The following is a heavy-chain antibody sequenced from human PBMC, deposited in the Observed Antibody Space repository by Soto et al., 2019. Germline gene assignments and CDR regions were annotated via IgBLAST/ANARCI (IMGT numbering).Heavy chain of an antibody. J-gene: IGHJ4*02. CDR1: GFTFTNYG. Sequence: QIRLVQSGPEVKQPGASMRVSCKASGFTFTNYGFSWLRQAPGQGLEWLGWVSAASGDTDYAQKVRGRVSMNRDSSTNTVFMELRSLTSDDSALYYCARERVSVNLVGGDFDYWGEGNLVTVSS. D-gene: IGHD2-21*01. V-gene: IGHV1-18*04. CDR2: VSAASGDT. CDR3: ARERVSVNLVGGDFDY.